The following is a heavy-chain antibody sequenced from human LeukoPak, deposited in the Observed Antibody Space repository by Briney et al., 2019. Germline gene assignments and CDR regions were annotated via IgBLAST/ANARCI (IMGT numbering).Heavy chain of an antibody. V-gene: IGHV1-69*04. CDR1: GGTFSSYA. CDR3: ARGYAAAAGSYAFDI. J-gene: IGHJ3*02. D-gene: IGHD6-13*01. CDR2: IIPTLGIA. Sequence: GASVKVSCKASGGTFSSYAISWVRQAPGQGLEWMGRIIPTLGIANYAQKFQGRVTITADESTSTAYMELSSLRSEDTAVYYCARGYAAAAGSYAFDIWGQGTMVTVSS.